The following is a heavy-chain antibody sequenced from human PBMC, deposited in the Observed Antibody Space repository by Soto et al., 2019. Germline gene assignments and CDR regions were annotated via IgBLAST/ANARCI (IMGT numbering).Heavy chain of an antibody. CDR2: IYHSGST. CDR1: GGSITSGCYS. D-gene: IGHD2-15*01. J-gene: IGHJ4*02. CDR3: ARTPDY. V-gene: IGHV4-30-2*01. Sequence: QLQLQESGSGLVKPSQTLPLSYAVSGGSITSGCYSWSWIRQPPGKGLEWIGYIYHSGSTYYNPSLMSRVSISGDRSKYQFSLKLSSVTAADTAVYYCARTPDYWGQGTLVTGS.